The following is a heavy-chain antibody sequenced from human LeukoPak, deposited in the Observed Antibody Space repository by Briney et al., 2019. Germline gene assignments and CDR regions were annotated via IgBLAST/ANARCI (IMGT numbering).Heavy chain of an antibody. J-gene: IGHJ6*02. D-gene: IGHD2-2*02. CDR3: ARALLLYCSSTSCYKNYYYYGMDV. Sequence: GASVKVSCKASGYTFTGYYMHWVRQAPGQGLEWMGWINPNSGGTNYAQKFQGRVTMTGDTSISTAYMELSRLRSDDTAVYYCARALLLYCSSTSCYKNYYYYGMDVWGQGTTVTVSS. CDR1: GYTFTGYY. CDR2: INPNSGGT. V-gene: IGHV1-2*02.